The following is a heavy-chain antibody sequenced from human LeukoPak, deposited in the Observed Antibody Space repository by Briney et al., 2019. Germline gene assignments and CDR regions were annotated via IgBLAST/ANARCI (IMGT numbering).Heavy chain of an antibody. D-gene: IGHD2-15*01. CDR3: ARLSLGYCSGGSCYAYYMDV. J-gene: IGHJ6*03. CDR2: INPNSGGT. CDR1: GYTFTGYY. Sequence: ASVKVSCXASGYTFTGYYMHWVRQAPGQGLERMGRINPNSGGTNYAQKFQGRVTMTRDTSISTAYMELSRLRSDDTAVYYCARLSLGYCSGGSCYAYYMDVWGKGTTVTVSS. V-gene: IGHV1-2*06.